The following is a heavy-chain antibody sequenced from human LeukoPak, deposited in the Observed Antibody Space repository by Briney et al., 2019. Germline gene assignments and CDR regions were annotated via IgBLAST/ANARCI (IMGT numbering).Heavy chain of an antibody. CDR2: IDDDGHGI. J-gene: IGHJ6*03. V-gene: IGHV3-74*01. CDR1: GFTFSGYW. D-gene: IGHD3-3*01. CDR3: AAGGGWDPSFGVVTHIDA. Sequence: GGSLRLSCATSGFTFSGYWMHWVRQGPEKGLELVSRIDDDGHGIIYADSVKGRFTTSRDNVKNTLYLQMNSLRVEDTAVYYCAAGGGWDPSFGVVTHIDAWGKGTTVVVS.